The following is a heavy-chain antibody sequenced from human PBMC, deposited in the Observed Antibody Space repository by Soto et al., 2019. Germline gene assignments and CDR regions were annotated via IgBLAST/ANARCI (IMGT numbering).Heavy chain of an antibody. J-gene: IGHJ2*01. CDR1: GFTFSDYY. CDR3: PRDPPFGDYGASGWYFDL. CDR2: ISSSCSTI. D-gene: IGHD4-17*01. Sequence: PGGSLRLSCAASGFTFSDYYMSWIRQAPGKGLEWVSYISSSCSTIYYADSVKGRFTISRDHAKNSLYLQMNSLKCEDTAVYYCPRDPPFGDYGASGWYFDLWGRGTLVTVS. V-gene: IGHV3-11*01.